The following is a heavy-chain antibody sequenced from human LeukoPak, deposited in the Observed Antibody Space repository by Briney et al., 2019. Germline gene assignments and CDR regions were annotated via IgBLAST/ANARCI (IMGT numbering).Heavy chain of an antibody. CDR2: ISTSSSTT. J-gene: IGHJ5*02. CDR1: GFTFRNYE. D-gene: IGHD1-26*01. Sequence: GGSLRLSCAASGFTFRNYEMNWVRQAPGKGLEWVSYISTSSSTTYYADSVKGRFTISRDNAKNSLFLQMNGLRAEDTAVYYCTRDRGATFDPWGQGTLVTVSS. V-gene: IGHV3-48*03. CDR3: TRDRGATFDP.